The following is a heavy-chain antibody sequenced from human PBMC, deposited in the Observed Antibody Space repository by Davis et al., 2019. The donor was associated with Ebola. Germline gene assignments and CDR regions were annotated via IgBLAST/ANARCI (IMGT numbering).Heavy chain of an antibody. J-gene: IGHJ3*02. V-gene: IGHV3-30*02. CDR2: IWYDGSNK. Sequence: GESLKISCAASGFTFSSYGMHWVRQAPGKGLEWVAVIWYDGSNKYYADSVKGRFTISRDNSKNTLYLQMNSLRAEDTAVYYCAKEQTVVENAFDIWGQGTMVTVSS. CDR1: GFTFSSYG. D-gene: IGHD5-24*01. CDR3: AKEQTVVENAFDI.